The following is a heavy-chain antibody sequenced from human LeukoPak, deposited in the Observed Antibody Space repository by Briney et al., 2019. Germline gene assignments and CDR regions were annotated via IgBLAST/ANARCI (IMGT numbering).Heavy chain of an antibody. V-gene: IGHV4-59*08. CDR2: IYYSGST. CDR3: VRHYSSGWYGEEAFDF. J-gene: IGHJ4*02. Sequence: SWTLSLTFTVSGGFISSYYCNGIRQPPSKGVAWVGLIYYSGSTNHNPSLNSRVTISVVTTQNQFSLVLTSVTAADTAVYYCVRHYSSGWYGEEAFDFWGQGTLVTVSS. D-gene: IGHD6-19*01. CDR1: GGFISSYY.